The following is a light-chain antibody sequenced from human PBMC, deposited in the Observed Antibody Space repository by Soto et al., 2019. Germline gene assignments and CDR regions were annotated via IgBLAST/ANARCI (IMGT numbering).Light chain of an antibody. CDR3: QQYGRSPPFA. Sequence: EIVLTQSPGTLSLSPGERATLSCRASQSVSGNYIAWYQQNPGQAPRLLIYGASTRATGIPDRFSGSGSGTDFTLTISRLEPEDFAVYFCQQYGRSPPFAFGQGTKVDIK. J-gene: IGKJ2*01. CDR2: GAS. CDR1: QSVSGNY. V-gene: IGKV3-20*01.